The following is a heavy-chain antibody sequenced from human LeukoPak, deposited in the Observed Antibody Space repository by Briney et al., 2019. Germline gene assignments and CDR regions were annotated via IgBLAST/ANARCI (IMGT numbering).Heavy chain of an antibody. CDR3: ARQDRYYYDSSGYSLDY. Sequence: SETLSLTCTVSGGSISSSSYCWGWIRQPPGKGLERIGSIYYSGSTYYNPSLKSRVTISVDTSKNQFSLKLSSVTAADTAVYYCARQDRYYYDSSGYSLDYWGQGTLVTVSS. CDR2: IYYSGST. CDR1: GGSISSSSYC. V-gene: IGHV4-39*01. D-gene: IGHD3-22*01. J-gene: IGHJ4*02.